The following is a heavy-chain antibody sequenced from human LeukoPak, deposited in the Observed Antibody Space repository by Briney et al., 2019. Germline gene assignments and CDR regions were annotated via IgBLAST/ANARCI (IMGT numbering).Heavy chain of an antibody. J-gene: IGHJ5*02. CDR2: INPSGGST. Sequence: ASVKVSCRASGYTFTTYYMHWVRQAPGQGLEWMGIINPSGGSTSYAQKFQGRVTMTRDTSTSTVYMELSSLRSEDTAVYYCARVGGGFWFDPWGQGTLVTVSS. D-gene: IGHD3-3*01. V-gene: IGHV1-46*01. CDR3: ARVGGGFWFDP. CDR1: GYTFTTYY.